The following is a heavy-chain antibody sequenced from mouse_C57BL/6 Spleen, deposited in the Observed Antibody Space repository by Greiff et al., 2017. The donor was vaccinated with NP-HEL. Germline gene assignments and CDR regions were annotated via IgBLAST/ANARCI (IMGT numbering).Heavy chain of an antibody. CDR1: GYTFTTYP. D-gene: IGHD2-4*01. J-gene: IGHJ2*01. CDR2: FHPYNDDT. Sequence: VKLQESGAELVKPGASVKMSCKASGYTFTTYPIEWMKQNHGKSLEWIGNFHPYNDDTKYNEKFKGKATLTVDKSSSTVYLELSRLTSDDSAVYYCARGDYEGGNYFDYWGQGTTLTVSS. CDR3: ARGDYEGGNYFDY. V-gene: IGHV1-47*01.